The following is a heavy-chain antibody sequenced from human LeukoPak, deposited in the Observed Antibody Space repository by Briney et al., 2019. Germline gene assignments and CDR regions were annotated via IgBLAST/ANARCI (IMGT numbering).Heavy chain of an antibody. CDR1: GGTFSSYA. CDR2: MNPNSENT. D-gene: IGHD6-13*01. CDR3: ARAAGPYSSSWFSY. Sequence: GASVKVSCKASGGTFSSYAISWVRQAPGQGLEWMGWMNPNSENTGYAQKFQGRVTMTRDTSIRTAYLELSSLRSEDTAVYYCARAAGPYSSSWFSYWGQGTLVTVSS. J-gene: IGHJ4*02. V-gene: IGHV1-8*02.